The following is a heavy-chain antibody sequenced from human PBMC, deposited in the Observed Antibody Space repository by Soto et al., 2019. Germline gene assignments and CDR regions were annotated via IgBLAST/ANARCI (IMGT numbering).Heavy chain of an antibody. CDR3: ARVRGRFLEWLLPEWFDP. J-gene: IGHJ5*02. CDR2: IYYSGST. Sequence: PSENLSLTCTVSGGSISSSSYYWGWIRQPPGKGLEWIGSIYYSGSTNYNPSLKSRVTISVDTSKNQFSLKLSSVTAADTAVYYFARVRGRFLEWLLPEWFDPWGQGTLVTVSS. V-gene: IGHV4-39*07. D-gene: IGHD3-3*01. CDR1: GGSISSSSYY.